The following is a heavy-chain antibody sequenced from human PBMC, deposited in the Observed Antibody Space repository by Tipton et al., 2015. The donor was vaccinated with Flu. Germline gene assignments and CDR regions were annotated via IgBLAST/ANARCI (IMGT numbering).Heavy chain of an antibody. V-gene: IGHV4-59*11. CDR1: GGSISGHS. CDR3: AREHFYDGDPVGWYLDL. J-gene: IGHJ2*01. CDR2: VSYSGST. D-gene: IGHD3-22*01. Sequence: TLSLTCTVSGGSISGHSWSWIRQPPGKGLESVGYVSYSGSTNYNPSLKSRVTISADASNNQVSLKLSSVTAADTAVYYCAREHFYDGDPVGWYLDLWGLGTLVTVSS.